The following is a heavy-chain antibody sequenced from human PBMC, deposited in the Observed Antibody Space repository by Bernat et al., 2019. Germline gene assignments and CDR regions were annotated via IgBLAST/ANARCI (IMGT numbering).Heavy chain of an antibody. J-gene: IGHJ6*03. CDR3: AREQTELFHDLWSGCRGRYYYIYYMDV. Sequence: QVQLQQWGAGLWKPSETLSLTCGVYGGSFSNYSWSWIRQPPGKGLEWVGEIKHSGSTDYNPSRAPRVTISIDSSRSQLSLKLGSVTATDTAVYSCAREQTELFHDLWSGCRGRYYYIYYMDVWGEGTSVTVSS. V-gene: IGHV4-34*01. CDR1: GGSFSNYS. CDR2: IKHSGST. D-gene: IGHD3-3*01.